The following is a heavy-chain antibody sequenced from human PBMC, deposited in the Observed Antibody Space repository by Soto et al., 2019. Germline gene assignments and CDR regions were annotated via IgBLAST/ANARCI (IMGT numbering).Heavy chain of an antibody. CDR3: ARGAPPGTLDYFDY. D-gene: IGHD1-1*01. Sequence: EVQLVESGGGLVKPGGSLRLSCAASGFTFSSYSMSWVRQAPGKGLEWVSSISGTSTYIYYADSVRGRFTISRDNAKNSLYLQMNSLRAEDTAVYYCARGAPPGTLDYFDYWGQGTLVTVSS. J-gene: IGHJ4*02. CDR2: ISGTSTYI. V-gene: IGHV3-21*01. CDR1: GFTFSSYS.